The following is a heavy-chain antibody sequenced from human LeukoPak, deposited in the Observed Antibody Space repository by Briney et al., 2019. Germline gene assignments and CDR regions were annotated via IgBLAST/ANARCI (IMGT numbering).Heavy chain of an antibody. J-gene: IGHJ2*01. CDR3: ARGGRSLVAAQFDL. V-gene: IGHV4-34*01. CDR1: GGSFSGYY. D-gene: IGHD2-15*01. CDR2: INHSGST. Sequence: SQTLSLTCAVYGGSFSGYYWSWIRQPPGKGLEWIGEINHSGSTNYNPSLKSRVTISVDTSKNQFSLKLSSVTAADTAVYYCARGGRSLVAAQFDLWGRGTLVTVSS.